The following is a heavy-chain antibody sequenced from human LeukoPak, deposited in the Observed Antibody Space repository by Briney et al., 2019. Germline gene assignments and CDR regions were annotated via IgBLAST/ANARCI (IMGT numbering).Heavy chain of an antibody. D-gene: IGHD2-2*01. CDR2: TNPNSGNT. CDR1: GYTFTSYD. Sequence: ASVMVSCKASGYTFTSYDINWVRQATGQGLEWMGWTNPNSGNTGYAQKFQGRVTMTRNTSTSTAYMELSSLRSEDTAVYYCAREKRMPGDPFDYWGQGTLVTVSS. J-gene: IGHJ4*02. V-gene: IGHV1-8*01. CDR3: AREKRMPGDPFDY.